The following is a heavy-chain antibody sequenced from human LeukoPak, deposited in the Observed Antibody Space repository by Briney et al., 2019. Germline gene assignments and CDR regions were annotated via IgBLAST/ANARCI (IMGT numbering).Heavy chain of an antibody. D-gene: IGHD6-19*01. CDR2: ISASGNST. J-gene: IGHJ5*01. CDR3: ARGAPSIAEAGTTGWFDS. CDR1: GFTFSSYA. V-gene: IGHV3-23*01. Sequence: GGSLRLSCAASGFTFSSYAMSWVRQAPGKGLEWVSAISASGNSTYYADSVKDRFTISRDNSKNMLYLQMNSLRAEDTAIYYCARGAPSIAEAGTTGWFDSWGQGTLVTVSS.